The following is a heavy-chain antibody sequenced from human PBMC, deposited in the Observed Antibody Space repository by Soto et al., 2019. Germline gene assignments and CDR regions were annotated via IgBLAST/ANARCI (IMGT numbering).Heavy chain of an antibody. CDR2: IYHSGST. J-gene: IGHJ4*02. V-gene: IGHV4-4*02. CDR1: GDSISSDNW. Sequence: PSETLSLTCAVSGDSISSDNWWSWVRQPPGKGLEWIGEIYHSGSTNYNPSLKSRVTISVDKSKNQFSLKLSSVTAADTAVYYCASAPRSSHFDYWGQGTLVTVSS. CDR3: ASAPRSSHFDY. D-gene: IGHD6-13*01.